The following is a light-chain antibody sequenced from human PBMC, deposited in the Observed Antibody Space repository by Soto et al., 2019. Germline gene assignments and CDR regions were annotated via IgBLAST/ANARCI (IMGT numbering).Light chain of an antibody. V-gene: IGLV2-8*01. CDR1: SSDIGFYNS. Sequence: QSVLTQPASVSGSPGQSITVSCTGSSSDIGFYNSVSWYQQHPGKAPRLMIYEVNKRPSGVPDRFSGSKSGYTASLTVSGLQTEDEAFYYCSSSAGIYHYLVFGGGTKLTVL. J-gene: IGLJ3*02. CDR2: EVN. CDR3: SSSAGIYHYLV.